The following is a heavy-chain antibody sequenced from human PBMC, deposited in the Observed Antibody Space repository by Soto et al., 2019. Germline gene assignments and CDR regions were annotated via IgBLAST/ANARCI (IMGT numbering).Heavy chain of an antibody. J-gene: IGHJ4*02. CDR2: ISFDGRKK. D-gene: IGHD3-22*01. V-gene: IGHV3-30*04. CDR1: GFTSSSYV. CDR3: ARGVFYYYGSSGYSHDY. Sequence: PGVSLRLSCEVSGFTSSSYVMHWVRQAPGKGLEWVALISFDGRKKNYADSVKGRFTISRDNSKNMMYLQMNSLRPEDTAVYYCARGVFYYYGSSGYSHDYWGQGTLVTVSS.